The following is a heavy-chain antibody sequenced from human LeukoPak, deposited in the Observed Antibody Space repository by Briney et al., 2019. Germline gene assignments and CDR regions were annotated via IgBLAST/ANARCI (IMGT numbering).Heavy chain of an antibody. J-gene: IGHJ4*02. Sequence: PGRSLRLSCAASRCTFSSYAMHWVSQAPGKGLEWVALISYDGSNTYYADSVKGRFTISRDNSKNTLYLQMNSLRPEDTAVYYCARDFGSRYSHFDYWGQGTLFTVSS. CDR1: RCTFSSYA. CDR3: ARDFGSRYSHFDY. V-gene: IGHV3-30-3*01. D-gene: IGHD2-15*01. CDR2: ISYDGSNT.